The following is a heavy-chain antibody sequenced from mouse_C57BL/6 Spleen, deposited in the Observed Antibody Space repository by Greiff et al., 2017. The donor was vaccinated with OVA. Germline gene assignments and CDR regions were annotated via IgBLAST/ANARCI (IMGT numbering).Heavy chain of an antibody. CDR1: GFTFSDYY. V-gene: IGHV5-12*01. J-gene: IGHJ4*01. CDR2: ISNGGGST. Sequence: EVMLVESGGGLVQPGGSLKLSCAASGFTFSDYYMYWVRQTPEKRLEWVAYISNGGGSTYYPDTVKGRFTISRDNAKNTLYLQMSRLKSEDTAMYYCARRSSYNYAMDYWGKGTSVTVSS. D-gene: IGHD1-1*01. CDR3: ARRSSYNYAMDY.